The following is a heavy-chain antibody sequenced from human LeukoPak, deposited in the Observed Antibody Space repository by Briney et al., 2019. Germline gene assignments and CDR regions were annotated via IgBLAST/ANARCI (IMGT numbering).Heavy chain of an antibody. CDR3: ARDRYSYGY. V-gene: IGHV4-59*01. J-gene: IGHJ4*02. CDR2: IYYSGST. Sequence: PSETLSLTCTVSGGSISSYYWSWIRQPPGQGLEWIGYIYYSGSTNYNPSLKSRVTISVDTSKNQFSLKLSSVTAADTAVYYCARDRYSYGYWGQGTLVTVSS. D-gene: IGHD5-18*01. CDR1: GGSISSYY.